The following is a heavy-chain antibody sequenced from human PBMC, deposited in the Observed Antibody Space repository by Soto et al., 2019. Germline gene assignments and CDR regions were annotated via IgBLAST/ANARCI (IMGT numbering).Heavy chain of an antibody. CDR3: ARDTLWFGEFNWFDP. Sequence: SVKVSCKASGGTFSSYTISWVRQAPGQGLEWMGRIIPNHGITNYAQKFQGRVTMTTDTSTSTAYMELRSLRSDDTAVYYCARDTLWFGEFNWFDPWGQGTLVTVSS. D-gene: IGHD3-10*01. CDR2: IIPNHGIT. CDR1: GGTFSSYT. V-gene: IGHV1-69*04. J-gene: IGHJ5*02.